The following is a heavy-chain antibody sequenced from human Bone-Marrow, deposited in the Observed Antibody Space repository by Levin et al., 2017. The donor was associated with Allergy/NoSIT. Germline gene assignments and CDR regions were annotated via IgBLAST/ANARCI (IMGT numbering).Heavy chain of an antibody. CDR1: GGSIPNYY. D-gene: IGHD6-13*01. CDR3: ARDRTKAAAGGGHYYYGMDV. CDR2: IYYSGST. J-gene: IGHJ6*02. Sequence: SQTLSLPCTVSGGSIPNYYWSWIRQPPGKGLEWIGYIYYSGSTNYNPSLKSRVTISVDTSKNQFSLKLSSVTAADSAVYYCARDRTKAAAGGGHYYYGMDVWGQGTMVTVSS. V-gene: IGHV4-59*01.